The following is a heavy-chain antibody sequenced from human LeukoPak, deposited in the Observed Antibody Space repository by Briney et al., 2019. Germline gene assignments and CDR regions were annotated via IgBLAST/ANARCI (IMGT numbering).Heavy chain of an antibody. J-gene: IGHJ4*02. CDR3: ARVIPHNRTRADY. V-gene: IGHV4-39*07. D-gene: IGHD1-1*01. CDR2: FSYTGTT. Sequence: SETLSLTCYVSGASISSSSYYWGWIRQSPGERLEWIGSFSYTGTTYYNPSLKSRVTISVDTSKYQFSLNMTSVTAADTAIYYCARVIPHNRTRADYWGQGTLVSVSS. CDR1: GASISSSSYY.